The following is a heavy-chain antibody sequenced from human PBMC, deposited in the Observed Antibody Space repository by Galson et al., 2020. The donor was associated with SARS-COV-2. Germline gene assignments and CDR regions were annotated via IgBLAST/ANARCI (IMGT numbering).Heavy chain of an antibody. D-gene: IGHD4-17*01. J-gene: IGHJ5*01. Sequence: GGSLRLSCAASGFTFSRFAMSWVRQAPGKGLEWVSSLSGSGGSTYYADSVKVRLTISRDNSHNTLDLQMNSMRGEEAALYYCAQDQGNDYCDQLGSWGHGTLVTGSS. CDR3: AQDQGNDYCDQLGS. V-gene: IGHV3-23*01. CDR1: GFTFSRFA. CDR2: LSGSGGST.